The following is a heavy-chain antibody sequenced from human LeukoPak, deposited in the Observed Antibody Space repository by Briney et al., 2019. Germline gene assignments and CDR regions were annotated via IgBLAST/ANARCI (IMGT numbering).Heavy chain of an antibody. CDR3: ARAYQSLGGLSLPDH. Sequence: ASVKVSCKASGYTFTSYYMHWVRQAPGQGLEWMGIINPSGGSTSYAQKFQGRATMTRDTSTSTVYMELSSLRSEDTAVYYCARAYQSLGGLSLPDHWGQGTLVTVSS. CDR1: GYTFTSYY. J-gene: IGHJ5*02. CDR2: INPSGGST. V-gene: IGHV1-46*01. D-gene: IGHD3-16*02.